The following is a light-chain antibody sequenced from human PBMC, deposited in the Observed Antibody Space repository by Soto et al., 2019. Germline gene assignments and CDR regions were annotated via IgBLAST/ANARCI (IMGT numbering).Light chain of an antibody. V-gene: IGKV3-11*01. CDR1: QSVSSY. CDR2: DAS. CDR3: QQRSNWPSYT. J-gene: IGKJ2*01. Sequence: EIVLTQSPGTLSLSPGERATLSCRASQSVSSYLAWYQQKPGQAPRLLIYDASNRATGIPARFSGSGSGTDFTLTISSLEPEDFAVYYCQQRSNWPSYTFGQGTK.